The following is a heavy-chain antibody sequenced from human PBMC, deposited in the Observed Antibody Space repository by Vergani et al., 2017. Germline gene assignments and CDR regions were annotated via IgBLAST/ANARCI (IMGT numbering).Heavy chain of an antibody. Sequence: EVALVQSGPEMRKPGESLKISCKGSEYSFGNYWIGWVRQMPGKGLEWMGIIYPADSDTRYSPSFQGQVTISADKSISTAFLQWDCLKASDTALYYCARHTTYTDSWGQGTLVTVSS. CDR2: IYPADSDT. CDR3: ARHTTYTDS. J-gene: IGHJ4*02. CDR1: EYSFGNYW. V-gene: IGHV5-51*01. D-gene: IGHD1-1*01.